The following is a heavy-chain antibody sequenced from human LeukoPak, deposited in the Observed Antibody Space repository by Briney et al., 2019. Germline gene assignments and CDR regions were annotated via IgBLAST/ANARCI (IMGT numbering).Heavy chain of an antibody. CDR3: ARDLRSYYYGSGSRGDAFDI. V-gene: IGHV3-21*01. CDR1: GFTFSSYS. D-gene: IGHD3-10*01. Sequence: GGSLRLSCAASGFTFSSYSMNWVRQAPGKGLEWVSSISSSSSYIYYADSVKGRFTISRDNAKNSLYLQMNSLRAEDTAVYYCARDLRSYYYGSGSRGDAFDIWGQGTMVTVSS. J-gene: IGHJ3*02. CDR2: ISSSSSYI.